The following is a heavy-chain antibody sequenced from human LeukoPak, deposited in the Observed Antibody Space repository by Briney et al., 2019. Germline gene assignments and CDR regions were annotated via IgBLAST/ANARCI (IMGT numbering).Heavy chain of an antibody. D-gene: IGHD3-22*01. V-gene: IGHV3-23*01. CDR3: AKGSYYGSSGSFYFDY. Sequence: QSGGSLRLSCAASGFTFSSYAMSWVRQAPGKGLEWVSGISGSGGNTYYADSVKGRFTISRDNSKNTLYVQVNSLGTEDTAAYYCAKGSYYGSSGSFYFDYWGQGTLVTVSS. CDR1: GFTFSSYA. J-gene: IGHJ4*02. CDR2: ISGSGGNT.